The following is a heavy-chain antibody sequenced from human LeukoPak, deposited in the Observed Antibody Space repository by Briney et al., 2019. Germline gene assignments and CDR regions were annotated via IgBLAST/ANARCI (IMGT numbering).Heavy chain of an antibody. V-gene: IGHV3-53*01. J-gene: IGHJ4*02. Sequence: PGGSLRLSCAASGFTVSSNYMSWVRQAPGKGLEWVSVIYSGDTIYYADSVKGRFTISRDNAKRSLYLQMNSLRDEDTAVYYCARDPASGGFDSWGQGILVTVSS. CDR2: IYSGDTI. D-gene: IGHD2-15*01. CDR3: ARDPASGGFDS. CDR1: GFTVSSNY.